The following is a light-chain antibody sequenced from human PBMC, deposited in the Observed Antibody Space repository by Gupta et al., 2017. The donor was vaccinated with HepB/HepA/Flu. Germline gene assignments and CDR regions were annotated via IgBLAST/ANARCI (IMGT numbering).Light chain of an antibody. Sequence: EVVMTQSPATLSVSPGERATLPCRASQSVSSNLAWYQQKPGQAPRLLIYGASTRDTGITARFSGSGCGKEFTITISSRQSEDFAVYYCQQYYNWATHTFGEGTKVEIK. CDR2: GAS. V-gene: IGKV3-15*01. CDR3: QQYYNWATHT. CDR1: QSVSSN. J-gene: IGKJ2*01.